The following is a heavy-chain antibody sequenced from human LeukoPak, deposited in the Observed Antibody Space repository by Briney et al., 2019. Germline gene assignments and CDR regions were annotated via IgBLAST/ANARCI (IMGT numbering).Heavy chain of an antibody. J-gene: IGHJ3*02. CDR1: GFTFSSYS. D-gene: IGHD3-3*01. V-gene: IGHV3-21*01. CDR2: ISSSSSYI. Sequence: PGGSLRLSCAASGFTFSSYSMNWVRQAPGKGLEWVSSISSSSSYIYYADSVKGRFTISRDNAKNSLYLQMNSLRAEDTAVYYCARRGISDFWSGYYEPDAFDIWGQGTMVTVSS. CDR3: ARRGISDFWSGYYEPDAFDI.